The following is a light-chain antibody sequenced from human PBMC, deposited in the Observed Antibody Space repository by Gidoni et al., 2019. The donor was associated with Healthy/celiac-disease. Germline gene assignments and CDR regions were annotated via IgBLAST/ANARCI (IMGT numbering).Light chain of an antibody. Sequence: EIVLPQSPATLSLSPGERATLSYRASQRVSSYLAWYKQKPGQAPRLLIYDASNRATGIPARFSGSGSGTDFTLTISSLEPEDFAVYYCQQRSNWPRTFGQGTKVEIK. CDR1: QRVSSY. CDR2: DAS. CDR3: QQRSNWPRT. J-gene: IGKJ1*01. V-gene: IGKV3-11*01.